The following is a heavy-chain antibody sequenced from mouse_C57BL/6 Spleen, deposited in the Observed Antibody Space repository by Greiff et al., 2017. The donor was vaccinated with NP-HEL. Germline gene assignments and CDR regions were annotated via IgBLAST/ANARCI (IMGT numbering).Heavy chain of an antibody. Sequence: VQLQHSGAELARPGASVKLSCKASGYTFTSYGISWVKQRTGQGLEWIGEIYPRSGNTYYNEKFKGKATLTADKSSSTAYMELRSLTSEDSAVYFCASGIYDGYYGGYWGQGTTLTVSS. CDR1: GYTFTSYG. V-gene: IGHV1-81*01. CDR2: IYPRSGNT. J-gene: IGHJ2*01. CDR3: ASGIYDGYYGGY. D-gene: IGHD2-3*01.